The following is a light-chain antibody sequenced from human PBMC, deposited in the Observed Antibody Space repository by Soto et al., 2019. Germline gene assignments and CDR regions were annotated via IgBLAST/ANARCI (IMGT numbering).Light chain of an antibody. J-gene: IGKJ1*01. V-gene: IGKV3-15*01. Sequence: EVMLPQYTGTLSLSPGERATLSCRASQGLGTNLAWYQQKPGQAPRLLIYGASTRATGIPARFSGSGSGTEFTLTISSLQSVDFAVYYCQQYNNWPQTFGQGTKV. CDR2: GAS. CDR3: QQYNNWPQT. CDR1: QGLGTN.